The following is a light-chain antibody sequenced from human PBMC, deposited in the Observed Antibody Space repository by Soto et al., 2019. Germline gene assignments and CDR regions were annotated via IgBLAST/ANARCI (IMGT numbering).Light chain of an antibody. J-gene: IGKJ1*01. CDR2: GAS. CDR1: QSVGVN. V-gene: IGKV3-15*01. CDR3: QQYSNWSRT. Sequence: EIVITQSPATLSVSPGERATLSCTASQSVGVNLAWYHQKPGQAPRLLIYGASTRAAGIPAWFSGSGSGTEFTLTLSRLESEDFAVYYCQQYSNWSRTFGPGTKVDIK.